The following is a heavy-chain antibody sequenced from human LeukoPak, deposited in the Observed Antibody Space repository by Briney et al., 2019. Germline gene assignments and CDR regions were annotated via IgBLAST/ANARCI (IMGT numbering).Heavy chain of an antibody. J-gene: IGHJ5*02. D-gene: IGHD3-16*01. CDR1: GFTFSSYS. CDR2: ISGSGGST. V-gene: IGHV3-23*01. CDR3: AREELGSSLGFDP. Sequence: GGSLRLSCAASGFTFSSYSMNWVRQAPGKGLEWDSDISGSGGSTHYADSVKGRFTISRDNSKNTLYLQMNSLRAEDTAVYYCAREELGSSLGFDPWGQGTLVTVSS.